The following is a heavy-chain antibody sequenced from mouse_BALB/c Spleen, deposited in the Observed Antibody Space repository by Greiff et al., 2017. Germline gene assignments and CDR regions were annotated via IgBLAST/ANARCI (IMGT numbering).Heavy chain of an antibody. J-gene: IGHJ4*01. CDR2: IRNKANGYTT. V-gene: IGHV7-3*02. Sequence: VQLKESGGGLVQPGGSLRLSCATSGFTFTDYYMSWVRQPPGKALEWLGFIRNKANGYTTEYSASVKGRFTISRDNSQSILYLQMNTLRAEDSATYYCARDKNYAMDYWGQGTSVTVSS. CDR1: GFTFTDYY. CDR3: ARDKNYAMDY.